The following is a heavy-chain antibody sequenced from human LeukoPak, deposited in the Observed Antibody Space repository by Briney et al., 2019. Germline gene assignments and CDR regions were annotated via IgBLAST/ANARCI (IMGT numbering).Heavy chain of an antibody. D-gene: IGHD5-24*01. V-gene: IGHV3-53*01. CDR3: ASLLQGWWYFEL. CDR2: IYRGGSA. J-gene: IGHJ2*01. CDR1: GLGVSTND. Sequence: PGESLRLSCSASGLGVSTNDLSWVRQAPGKGLEWLSIIYRGGSAFYAGSVKGRFTISRDTYTNMLYLRMNSLRAEDTAVYYCASLLQGWWYFELWGRGTLVTVSS.